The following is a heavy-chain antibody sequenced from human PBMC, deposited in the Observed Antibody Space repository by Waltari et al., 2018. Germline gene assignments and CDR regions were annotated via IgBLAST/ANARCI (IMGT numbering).Heavy chain of an antibody. V-gene: IGHV4-38-2*01. D-gene: IGHD3-16*01. Sequence: QVQLQESGPGLVKPSETLSLTCAVSGYSISSGYYWGWIRQPPGKGLEWIGSIYHSGSTYYNPALKSRGNISVDTAKNQFSLKRSSVTAADTAVYYCARASGGGLPQYNWFDPWGQGTLVTVSS. CDR3: ARASGGGLPQYNWFDP. CDR2: IYHSGST. CDR1: GYSISSGYY. J-gene: IGHJ5*02.